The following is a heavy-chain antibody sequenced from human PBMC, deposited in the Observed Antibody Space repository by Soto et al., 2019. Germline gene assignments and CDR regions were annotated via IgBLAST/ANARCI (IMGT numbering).Heavy chain of an antibody. CDR1: GGKFSSDA. D-gene: IGHD3-22*01. Sequence: QVRLVQSEAEVKKAGSSVKVSCKASGGKFSSDAVTWVRQAPGQGLEWMGGVIPIFPKANYAQKFQGRATITVDKSTSTVYLELNSLKSEDTAMYYCARCQSDSSGPGYLDSWGQGTLVTV. J-gene: IGHJ4*02. CDR3: ARCQSDSSGPGYLDS. CDR2: VIPIFPKA. V-gene: IGHV1-69*06.